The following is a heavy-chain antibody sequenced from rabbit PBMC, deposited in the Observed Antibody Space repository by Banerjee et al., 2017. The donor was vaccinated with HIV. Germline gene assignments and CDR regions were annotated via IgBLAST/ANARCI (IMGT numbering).Heavy chain of an antibody. J-gene: IGHJ4*01. Sequence: QEQLEESGGDLVKPGASLTLTCKASGLDFSSSNWIYWVRQAPGKGLEWIAYIYARSAGSTYYASWAKGRFTISRTSSTTVTLQMTSLTAADTATYFCARDLAGVIGWNFNLWGQGTLVTVS. V-gene: IGHV1S45*01. D-gene: IGHD4-1*01. CDR2: IYARSAGST. CDR1: GLDFSSSNW. CDR3: ARDLAGVIGWNFNL.